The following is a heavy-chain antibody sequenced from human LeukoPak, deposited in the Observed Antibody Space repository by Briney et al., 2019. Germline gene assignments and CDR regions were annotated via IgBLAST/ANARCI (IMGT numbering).Heavy chain of an antibody. Sequence: GASVKVSCKASGGTFSSYAISWVRQAPGQGLEWMGGIIPIFGTANYAQKFQGRVTITADKSTSTAYMELSSLRSEDTAVYYCASWVGVSTFDAFDIWGQGTMVTVSS. D-gene: IGHD2-8*02. CDR2: IIPIFGTA. J-gene: IGHJ3*02. CDR3: ASWVGVSTFDAFDI. CDR1: GGTFSSYA. V-gene: IGHV1-69*06.